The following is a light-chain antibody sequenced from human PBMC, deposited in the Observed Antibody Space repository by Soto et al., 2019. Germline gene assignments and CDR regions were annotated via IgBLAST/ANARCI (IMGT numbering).Light chain of an antibody. CDR1: SSNIGSNT. CDR2: SNN. CDR3: AAWDDSLNGFYV. Sequence: QSVLSQPPSASGTPGQRVTISCSGSSSNIGSNTVSWYQQLPGTAPKLLIYSNNQRPSGVSDRFSGSKSGTSASLAISGLQSEDEADYYCAAWDDSLNGFYVFGTGTKLTVL. V-gene: IGLV1-44*01. J-gene: IGLJ1*01.